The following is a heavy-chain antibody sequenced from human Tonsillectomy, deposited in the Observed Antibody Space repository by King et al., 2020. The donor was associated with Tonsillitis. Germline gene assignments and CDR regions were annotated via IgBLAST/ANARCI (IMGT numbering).Heavy chain of an antibody. J-gene: IGHJ5*02. V-gene: IGHV4-34*01. CDR2: INHSGST. D-gene: IGHD3-10*01. Sequence: VQLQQWGAGLLKPSETLSLTCAVYGGSFSGYYWSWIRQPPGKGLEWIGEINHSGSTNYNPSLESRVTISVDTSKNQFSLKLSSVTAADTAVYYCARFLYYYGSGRFDPWGQGTLVTVSS. CDR3: ARFLYYYGSGRFDP. CDR1: GGSFSGYY.